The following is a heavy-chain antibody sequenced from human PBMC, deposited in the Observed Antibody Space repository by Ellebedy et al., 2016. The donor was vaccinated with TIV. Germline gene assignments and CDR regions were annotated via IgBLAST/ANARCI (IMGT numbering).Heavy chain of an antibody. D-gene: IGHD2-15*01. Sequence: GESLKISCAASGFTFSNAWMSWVRQAPGKGLEWVGRIKSKTDGGTTDYAAPVKGRFTISRDESKNKLYLQMNSLKTDDTAVYYCTRDSYCSGGSCYEGPGYYYYGIYVWGQGTTVTVSS. J-gene: IGHJ6*02. CDR1: GFTFSNAW. V-gene: IGHV3-15*01. CDR3: TRDSYCSGGSCYEGPGYYYYGIYV. CDR2: IKSKTDGGTT.